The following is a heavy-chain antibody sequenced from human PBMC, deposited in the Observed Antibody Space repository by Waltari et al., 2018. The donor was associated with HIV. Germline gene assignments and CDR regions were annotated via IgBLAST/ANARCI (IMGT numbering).Heavy chain of an antibody. Sequence: QVQLVQSGAEVKKPGASVKVSCKASGYTFSTYDINWVRPATGQGLEWMGWMNPNSGNTGYAQKFQGRVNMTRNSSIRTAYMELSSLRSDDTAVYYCSRGLHCTATSCLLYHGMDVWGQGTAVSVSS. CDR2: MNPNSGNT. J-gene: IGHJ6*02. D-gene: IGHD2-2*01. CDR1: GYTFSTYD. V-gene: IGHV1-8*01. CDR3: SRGLHCTATSCLLYHGMDV.